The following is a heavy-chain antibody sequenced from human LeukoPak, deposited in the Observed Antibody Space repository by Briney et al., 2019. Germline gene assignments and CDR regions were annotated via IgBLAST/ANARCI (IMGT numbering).Heavy chain of an antibody. D-gene: IGHD4-17*01. J-gene: IGHJ4*02. CDR2: ISGSGGST. V-gene: IGHV3-23*01. CDR3: ARATVTRSLPFDY. Sequence: GGSLRLSCAASGFTFSSYSMNWVRQAPGKGLEWVSAISGSGGSTYYADSVKGRFTISRDNSKNTLYLQMNSLRAEDTAVYYCARATVTRSLPFDYWGQGTLVTVSS. CDR1: GFTFSSYS.